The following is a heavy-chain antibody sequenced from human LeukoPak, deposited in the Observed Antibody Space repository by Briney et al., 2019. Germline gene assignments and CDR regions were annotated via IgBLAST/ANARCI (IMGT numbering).Heavy chain of an antibody. CDR3: ASTYCSSTSCYMAFQH. CDR2: IYYSGST. V-gene: IGHV4-31*03. CDR1: GGSISSGGYY. J-gene: IGHJ1*01. D-gene: IGHD2-2*02. Sequence: SQTLSLTCTVSGGSISSGGYYWSWIRQHPGKGLEWIGYIYYSGSTYYNSSLKSRVTISVDTSKNQFSLKLSSVTAADTAVYYCASTYCSSTSCYMAFQHWGQGTLVTVSS.